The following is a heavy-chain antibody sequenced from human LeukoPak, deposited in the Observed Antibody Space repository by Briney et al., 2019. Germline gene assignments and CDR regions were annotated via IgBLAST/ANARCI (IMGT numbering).Heavy chain of an antibody. J-gene: IGHJ4*02. V-gene: IGHV3-30*18. CDR3: AKEFNRGLPDY. CDR1: GFTFSTYG. D-gene: IGHD2-21*01. CDR2: ISYDGSNE. Sequence: GGSLRLSCAASGFTFSTYGMHWVRQAPGKGLEWVAVISYDGSNEYYTDSVKGRFTISRDNSKNTLYLQMSSLRAEDTAVYYCAKEFNRGLPDYWGQGTLVTVPS.